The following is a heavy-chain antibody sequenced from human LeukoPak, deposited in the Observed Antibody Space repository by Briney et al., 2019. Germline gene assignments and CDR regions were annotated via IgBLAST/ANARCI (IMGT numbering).Heavy chain of an antibody. V-gene: IGHV4-61*02. J-gene: IGHJ4*02. Sequence: SETLSLTCTVSGGAISSGGYYWSWIRQPAGKGLERIGRIHASGSTYYNPSLKSRVTISVDTSKNQFSLKLSSVTAADTAVYYCARDLDGDGVYYFDYWGQGSLVTVSS. CDR1: GGAISSGGYY. CDR2: IHASGST. D-gene: IGHD3-10*01. CDR3: ARDLDGDGVYYFDY.